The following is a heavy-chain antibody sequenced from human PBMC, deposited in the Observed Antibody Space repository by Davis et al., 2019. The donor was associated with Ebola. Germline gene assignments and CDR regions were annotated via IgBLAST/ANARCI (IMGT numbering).Heavy chain of an antibody. D-gene: IGHD3-22*01. CDR1: GFTFSSYA. Sequence: GESLKISCAASGFTFSSYAMHWVRQAPGKGLEWVAVISYDGSNKYYADSVKGRFTISRDNSKNTLYLQMNSLRPEDTAVYYCARGRSYYDSSGYYLGFDYWGQGTLVTVSS. CDR3: ARGRSYYDSSGYYLGFDY. V-gene: IGHV3-30-3*01. J-gene: IGHJ4*02. CDR2: ISYDGSNK.